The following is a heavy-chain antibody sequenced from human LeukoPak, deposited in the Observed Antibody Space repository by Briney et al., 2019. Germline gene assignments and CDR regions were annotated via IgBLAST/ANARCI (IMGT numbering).Heavy chain of an antibody. V-gene: IGHV4-59*01. J-gene: IGHJ1*01. CDR2: IYYSGST. CDR1: GGSISSYY. D-gene: IGHD6-13*01. CDR3: ARATAGSSWGHSYVLQH. Sequence: NPSETLSLTCTVSGGSISSYYWSWIRQPPGKGLEWIGYIYYSGSTNYNPSLKSRVTMSVDTSKNQFSLKLSSVTAADTAVYYCARATAGSSWGHSYVLQHWGQGTLVTVSS.